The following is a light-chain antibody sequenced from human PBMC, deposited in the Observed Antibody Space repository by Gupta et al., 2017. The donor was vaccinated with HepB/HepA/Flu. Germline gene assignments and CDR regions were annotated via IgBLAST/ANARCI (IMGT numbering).Light chain of an antibody. V-gene: IGLV3-19*01. CDR2: GKN. CDR1: SLRSYY. CDR3: NSRDSSGNHLTV. J-gene: IGLJ2*01. Sequence: SSELPQDPAVSVALGQTVRITCQGDSLRSYYASWYQQKPGQAPVLVIYGKNNRPSGIPDRFSGSRSGNTASLTITGAQAEDEADYYCNSRDSSGNHLTVFGGGTKLTVL.